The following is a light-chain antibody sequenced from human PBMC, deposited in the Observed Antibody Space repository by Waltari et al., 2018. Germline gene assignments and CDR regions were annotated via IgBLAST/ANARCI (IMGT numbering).Light chain of an antibody. J-gene: IGKJ4*01. Sequence: DIQMTQSPSPRSASVGDRLTITCRASQSMSNWLAWYQQKPGKAPKLLIYKASTLESGVPSRCSGSGSGTEFTLTISSLQPDDFATYYCQQYNSYSLLTFGGGTKVEIK. CDR3: QQYNSYSLLT. V-gene: IGKV1-5*03. CDR1: QSMSNW. CDR2: KAS.